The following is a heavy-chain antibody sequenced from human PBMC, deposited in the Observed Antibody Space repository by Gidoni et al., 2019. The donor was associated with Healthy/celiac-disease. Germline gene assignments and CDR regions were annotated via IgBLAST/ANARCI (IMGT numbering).Heavy chain of an antibody. CDR1: GGSISSSSYY. D-gene: IGHD6-13*01. CDR2: IYYSGST. Sequence: QLQLQESGPGLVKPSETLSLTCTVSGGSISSSSYYWGWIRQPPGKGLEWFGSIYYSGSTYYNPSLKSRVTISVDTSKNQFSLKLSSVTAADTAVYYCARHKRIAPFDYWGQGTLVTVSS. J-gene: IGHJ4*02. CDR3: ARHKRIAPFDY. V-gene: IGHV4-39*01.